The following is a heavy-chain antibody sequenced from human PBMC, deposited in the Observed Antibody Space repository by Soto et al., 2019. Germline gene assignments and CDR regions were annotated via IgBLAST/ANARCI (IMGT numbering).Heavy chain of an antibody. D-gene: IGHD1-1*01. CDR3: ARGTGTTSEGSLFDS. J-gene: IGHJ4*02. CDR1: GYTFTSYG. Sequence: QVQLVQSGAEVKKPGASVKVSCKASGYTFTSYGINWVRQAPGQGLEWMGWISTYKGKTNYAETLQGRVTMTTDTSTTTAYMELRSLRSDDTAVYYCARGTGTTSEGSLFDSWVQGTLVTISS. CDR2: ISTYKGKT. V-gene: IGHV1-18*01.